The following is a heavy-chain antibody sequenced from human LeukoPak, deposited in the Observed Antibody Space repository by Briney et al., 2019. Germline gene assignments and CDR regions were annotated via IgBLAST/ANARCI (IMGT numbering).Heavy chain of an antibody. J-gene: IGHJ4*02. D-gene: IGHD6-13*01. CDR3: AKGAYRAAAGNVLDY. Sequence: GGSLRLSCAASGFTFSSYAMHWVRQAPGKGLEWVAVISYDGSNKYYADSVKGRFTISRDNSKNTLYLQMNSLRAEDTAVYYCAKGAYRAAAGNVLDYWGQGTLVTVSS. V-gene: IGHV3-30*04. CDR2: ISYDGSNK. CDR1: GFTFSSYA.